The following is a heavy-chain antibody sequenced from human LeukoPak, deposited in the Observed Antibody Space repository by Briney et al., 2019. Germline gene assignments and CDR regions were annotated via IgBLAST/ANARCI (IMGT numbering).Heavy chain of an antibody. Sequence: ASVKVSCKASGYTFTSYDINWVRQATGQGLEWMGWMNPNSGNTGYAQKFQGRVTMTRNTSISTAYVELSSLRSEDTAVYYCARGELLWFGELLFNAFDIWGQGTMVTVSS. CDR2: MNPNSGNT. V-gene: IGHV1-8*01. D-gene: IGHD3-10*01. CDR1: GYTFTSYD. CDR3: ARGELLWFGELLFNAFDI. J-gene: IGHJ3*02.